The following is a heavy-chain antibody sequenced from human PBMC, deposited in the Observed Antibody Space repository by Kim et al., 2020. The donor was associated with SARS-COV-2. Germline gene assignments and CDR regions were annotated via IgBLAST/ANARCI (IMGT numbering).Heavy chain of an antibody. Sequence: GGSLRLSCAASGFTFSSYAMNWVRQAPGKGLEWFSAISDNSGGTYYADSVTGRFTISRDNSRNTLYLQMNSLRAEDTALYYCAKWGIRGAFDIWGQGTMVTVSS. CDR3: AKWGIRGAFDI. J-gene: IGHJ3*02. V-gene: IGHV3-23*01. CDR1: GFTFSSYA. D-gene: IGHD3-16*01. CDR2: ISDNSGGT.